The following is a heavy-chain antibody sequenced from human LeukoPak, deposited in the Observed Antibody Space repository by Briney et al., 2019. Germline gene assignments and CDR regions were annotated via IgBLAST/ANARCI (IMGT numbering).Heavy chain of an antibody. CDR2: IYYSGST. D-gene: IGHD1-26*01. CDR3: ARGSGSYYRLFDY. CDR1: GGSVSSGSYY. J-gene: IGHJ4*02. V-gene: IGHV4-61*01. Sequence: SETLSLTCTVSGGSVSSGSYYWSWLRQPPGKGLEWIGYIYYSGSTNYNPSLKGRVTISVDTSKNQFSLKLSSVTAADTAVYYCARGSGSYYRLFDYWGQGTLVTVSS.